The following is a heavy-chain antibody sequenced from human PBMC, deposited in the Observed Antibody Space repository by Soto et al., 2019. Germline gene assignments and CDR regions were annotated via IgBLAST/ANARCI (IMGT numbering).Heavy chain of an antibody. Sequence: GGSLRHSCAASGFTFSSYSMNWVRQAPGKGLEWVSYISSSSSTIYYADSVKGRFTISRDNAKNSLYLQMNSLRDEDTAVYYCARDDCSSTSCLYYYYGMDVWGQGTTVTVSS. CDR2: ISSSSSTI. CDR1: GFTFSSYS. J-gene: IGHJ6*02. V-gene: IGHV3-48*02. D-gene: IGHD2-2*01. CDR3: ARDDCSSTSCLYYYYGMDV.